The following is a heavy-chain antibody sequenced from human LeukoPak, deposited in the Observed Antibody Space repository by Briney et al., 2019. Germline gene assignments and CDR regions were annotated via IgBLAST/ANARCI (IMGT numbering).Heavy chain of an antibody. J-gene: IGHJ4*02. CDR1: GFTFSSYA. CDR2: ISSNGGST. V-gene: IGHV3-64*01. D-gene: IGHD6-6*01. Sequence: PGGSLRLSCAASGFTFSSYAMHWVPQAPGKGLEYVSAISSNGGSTYYANSVKGRFTISRDNSKNTLYLQMGSLRAEDMAVYYCARPSSSSPNQFDYWGQGTLVTVSS. CDR3: ARPSSSSPNQFDY.